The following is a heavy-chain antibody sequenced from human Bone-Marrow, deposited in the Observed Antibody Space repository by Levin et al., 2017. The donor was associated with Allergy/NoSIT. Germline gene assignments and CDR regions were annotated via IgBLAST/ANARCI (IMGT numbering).Heavy chain of an antibody. CDR2: IYSGGGT. CDR1: GFTVSRNF. Sequence: RAGGSLRLSCAVSGFTVSRNFMTWVRQAPGKGLECVSFIYSGGGTYHADSVKGRFTISRDTSKNTLYLQMNSLRAEDTAVYYCARKTDTIMALPGGVWGKGTTVTVSS. J-gene: IGHJ6*04. D-gene: IGHD5-24*01. CDR3: ARKTDTIMALPGGV. V-gene: IGHV3-66*02.